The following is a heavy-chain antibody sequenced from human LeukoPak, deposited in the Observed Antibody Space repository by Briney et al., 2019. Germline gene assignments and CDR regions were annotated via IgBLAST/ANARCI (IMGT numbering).Heavy chain of an antibody. Sequence: SETLSLTCAVYGGSFSGYYWSWIRQPPGKGLEWIGEINHSGSTNYNPSLKSRATISVDTSKNQFSLKLSSVTAADTAVYYCARGKLFYGMDVWGQGTTVTVSS. CDR2: INHSGST. CDR3: ARGKLFYGMDV. D-gene: IGHD1-1*01. J-gene: IGHJ6*01. V-gene: IGHV4-34*01. CDR1: GGSFSGYY.